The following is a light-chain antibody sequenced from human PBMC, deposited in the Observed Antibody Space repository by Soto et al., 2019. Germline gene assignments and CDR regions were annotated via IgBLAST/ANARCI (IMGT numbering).Light chain of an antibody. CDR3: QQYNNWWT. CDR1: QSVRSP. J-gene: IGKJ1*01. V-gene: IGKV3-15*01. Sequence: DIVLTQSPGTLSLSPGERATLSCRASQSVRSPSLAWYQQKPGQARRLIIYGASTRATGIPARFTGSGSGTEFTLTISSLQFDDSAVYYCQQYNNWWTFGQGTKVDI. CDR2: GAS.